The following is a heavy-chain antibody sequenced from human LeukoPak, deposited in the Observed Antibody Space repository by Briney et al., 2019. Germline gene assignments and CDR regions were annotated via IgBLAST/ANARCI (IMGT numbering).Heavy chain of an antibody. J-gene: IGHJ4*02. Sequence: GGSLRLSCAASGFTFTRFWMSWVRQAPGKGLEWVANIKQDGSERYYVDSVKGRFTISIDNAKNSLYLQMNSLRAEDTGVYYCAGSGWQVYLDYWGQGTLVTVSS. V-gene: IGHV3-7*01. CDR3: AGSGWQVYLDY. CDR1: GFTFTRFW. CDR2: IKQDGSER. D-gene: IGHD6-19*01.